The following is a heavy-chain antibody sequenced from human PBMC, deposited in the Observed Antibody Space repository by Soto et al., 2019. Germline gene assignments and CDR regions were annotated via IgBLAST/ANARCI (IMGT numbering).Heavy chain of an antibody. V-gene: IGHV6-1*01. CDR2: TYYRSKWYY. Sequence: PSQTLSLTCAISGDSVSSNSAAWNWIRQSPARGREWLGRTYYRSKWYYGYAVSVKSRITIKPDTSKNQFSLQLNSVTPEDTALYSCARIPSSSSSDMDVWGQGTTVTVSS. J-gene: IGHJ6*02. CDR3: ARIPSSSSSDMDV. CDR1: GDSVSSNSAA. D-gene: IGHD6-6*01.